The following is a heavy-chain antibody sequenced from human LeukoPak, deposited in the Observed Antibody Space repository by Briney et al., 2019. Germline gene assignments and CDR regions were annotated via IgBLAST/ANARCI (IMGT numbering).Heavy chain of an antibody. J-gene: IGHJ4*02. CDR2: INHSGST. CDR3: ARKYYYDSSGYYFVFRENFDY. CDR1: GGSFSGYY. Sequence: PSETLSLTCAVYGGSFSGYYWSWIRQPPGKGLEWIGEINHSGSTNYNPSLKSRVTISVDTSKNQFSLKLSSVTAADTAVYYCARKYYYDSSGYYFVFRENFDYWGQGTLVTVSS. V-gene: IGHV4-34*01. D-gene: IGHD3-22*01.